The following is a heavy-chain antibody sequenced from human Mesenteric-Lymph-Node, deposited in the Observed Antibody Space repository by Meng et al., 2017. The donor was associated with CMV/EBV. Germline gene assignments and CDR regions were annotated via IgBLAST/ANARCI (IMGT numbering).Heavy chain of an antibody. Sequence: GGPLRLSCAASGFTVSSNHMNWVRQAPGKGLEWVSVIYSGGSTYYADSVKGRFTISRDTSKNTLNLQMNSLRVEDTAVYYCARESGRGLDMWGQGTMVTVSS. J-gene: IGHJ3*02. V-gene: IGHV3-53*01. CDR3: ARESGRGLDM. D-gene: IGHD1-26*01. CDR2: IYSGGST. CDR1: GFTVSSNH.